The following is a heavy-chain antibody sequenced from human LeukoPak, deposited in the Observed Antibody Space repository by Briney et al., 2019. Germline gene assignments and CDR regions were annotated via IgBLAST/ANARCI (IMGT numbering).Heavy chain of an antibody. Sequence: PGGSLRLSCAASGFSVSSKYMSWVRQPAGKGLEWVAVIYSGGTTFYPDSVEGRFTISRDNSKNTLYLQMNSLRPDDAAVYYCTKLKGWYGDGYFDYWGPGILVTVSS. D-gene: IGHD6-19*01. CDR3: TKLKGWYGDGYFDY. J-gene: IGHJ4*02. CDR2: IYSGGTT. CDR1: GFSVSSKY. V-gene: IGHV3-53*01.